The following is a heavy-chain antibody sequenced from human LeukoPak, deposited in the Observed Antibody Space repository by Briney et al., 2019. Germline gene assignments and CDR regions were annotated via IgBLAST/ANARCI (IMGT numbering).Heavy chain of an antibody. CDR2: IGWDSDSI. V-gene: IGHV3-9*01. J-gene: IGHJ3*02. Sequence: PGTSLRLSCLGSGFTFDDYALHWARQAPGRGLEWVSGIGWDSDSIDYADSVKGRFTISRDNAKNSVFLEMTSPRPEDTALYYCVKDKGAAILPGDVFESWGQGTMVTVSS. CDR3: VKDKGAAILPGDVFES. CDR1: GFTFDDYA. D-gene: IGHD1-26*01.